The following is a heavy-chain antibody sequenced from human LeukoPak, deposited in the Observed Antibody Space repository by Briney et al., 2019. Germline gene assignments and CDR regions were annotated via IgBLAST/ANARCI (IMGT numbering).Heavy chain of an antibody. Sequence: ASVKVSCKASGGTFSSYAISWVRQAPGQGLEWMGGIIPMFGTANYAQKFQGRVTITADESTSTAYMELSSLRSGGTAVYYCAGGPLGDYVWGSYRYTVDYWGQGTLVTVSS. CDR2: IIPMFGTA. CDR1: GGTFSSYA. CDR3: AGGPLGDYVWGSYRYTVDY. D-gene: IGHD3-16*02. V-gene: IGHV1-69*13. J-gene: IGHJ4*02.